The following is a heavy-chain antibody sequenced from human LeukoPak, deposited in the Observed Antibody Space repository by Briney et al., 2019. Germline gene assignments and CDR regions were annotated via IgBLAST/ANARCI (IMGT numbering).Heavy chain of an antibody. CDR3: AKETSYYGSGTYVYFDY. CDR2: TSYDETNK. CDR1: KFTISFSG. J-gene: IGHJ4*02. Sequence: GGSLRLSCAASKFTISFSGMHWVRQAPGKGLEWVASTSYDETNKQYADSVKGRFTISRDNANRTLYLQMNSPRPEDTAVYYCAKETSYYGSGTYVYFDYWGQGALVTVSS. V-gene: IGHV3-30*18. D-gene: IGHD3-10*01.